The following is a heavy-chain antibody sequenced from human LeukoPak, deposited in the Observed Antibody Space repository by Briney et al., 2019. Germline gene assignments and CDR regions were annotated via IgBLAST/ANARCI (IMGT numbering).Heavy chain of an antibody. J-gene: IGHJ4*02. CDR2: ISWNSGSI. CDR3: TRDYYSSSYGRFDY. CDR1: GFTFDDYA. D-gene: IGHD6-6*01. Sequence: PGGSLRLSCAASGFTFDDYAMHWVRQAPGKGLEWVSGISWNSGSIGYADSVKGRFTISRDNAKNSLYLQMNSLRAEDTALYYCTRDYYSSSYGRFDYWGQGTLVTVSS. V-gene: IGHV3-9*01.